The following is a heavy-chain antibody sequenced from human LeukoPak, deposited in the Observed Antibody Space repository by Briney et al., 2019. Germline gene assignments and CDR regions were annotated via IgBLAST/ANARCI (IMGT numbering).Heavy chain of an antibody. V-gene: IGHV1-69*04. CDR3: ARATYCSGGSCYFDC. J-gene: IGHJ4*02. CDR2: IIPILGIA. D-gene: IGHD2-15*01. CDR1: GGTFSSYA. Sequence: SVTVSCKASGGTFSSYAISWVRQAPGQGLEWMGRIIPILGIANYAQKFQGRVTITADKSTSTAYMELSSLRSEDTAVYYCARATYCSGGSCYFDCWGQGTLVTVSS.